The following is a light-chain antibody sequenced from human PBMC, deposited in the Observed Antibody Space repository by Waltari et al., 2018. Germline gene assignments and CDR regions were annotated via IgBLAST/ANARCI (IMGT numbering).Light chain of an antibody. CDR1: QTLLHGNGKTY. Sequence: EIVLTPNPLSLPVTPGQPASISCRSSQTLLHGNGKTYLYWYVQKAGQPPQLLMLEVSTRFSGVPDRFSGSGSGTDFTLRISRVEAEDVGVYYCMQTVQLPPTFGRGTKLEIK. CDR2: EVS. CDR3: MQTVQLPPT. V-gene: IGKV2D-29*01. J-gene: IGKJ2*01.